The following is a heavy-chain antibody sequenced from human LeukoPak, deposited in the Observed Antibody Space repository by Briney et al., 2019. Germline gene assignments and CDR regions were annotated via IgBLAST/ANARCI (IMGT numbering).Heavy chain of an antibody. CDR1: GFIFSSHS. Sequence: GGSLRLSCAASGFIFSSHSMTWVRQAPGKGLEWVSYISSRSDTIYYADSVKGRFIISRDNAKNSLYLQMNSLRAEDTAVYYCARPHCSGATCYSRYFDDWGQGTLVTVSS. CDR2: ISSRSDTI. V-gene: IGHV3-48*01. CDR3: ARPHCSGATCYSRYFDD. D-gene: IGHD2-15*01. J-gene: IGHJ4*02.